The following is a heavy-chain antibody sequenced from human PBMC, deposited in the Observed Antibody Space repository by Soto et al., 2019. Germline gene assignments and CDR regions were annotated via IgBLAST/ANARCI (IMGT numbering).Heavy chain of an antibody. CDR2: INPNSGGT. Sequence: EASVKVSCKASGYTFTGYYMHWVRQAPGQGLEWMGWINPNSGGTNYAQKFQGRVTMTRDTSISTAYMELSRLRSDDTAVYYCARAKIVGATTLFDYWGQGTLVTVSS. CDR3: ARAKIVGATTLFDY. CDR1: GYTFTGYY. D-gene: IGHD1-26*01. V-gene: IGHV1-2*02. J-gene: IGHJ4*02.